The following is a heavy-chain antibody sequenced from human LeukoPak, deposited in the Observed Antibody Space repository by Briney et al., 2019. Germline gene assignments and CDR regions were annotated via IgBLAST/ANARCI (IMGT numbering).Heavy chain of an antibody. CDR2: ISGSGDTT. D-gene: IGHD6-19*01. Sequence: QPGGSLRLSCAASGFTFSSYAMTWVRQAPGKGLEWVSAISGSGDTTYYADSVKGRFTISRDNSRNTLYLQMNNLRAEDTAVYYCAKGEGNGWYIHLDYWGQGTLVTVSS. CDR1: GFTFSSYA. V-gene: IGHV3-23*01. J-gene: IGHJ4*02. CDR3: AKGEGNGWYIHLDY.